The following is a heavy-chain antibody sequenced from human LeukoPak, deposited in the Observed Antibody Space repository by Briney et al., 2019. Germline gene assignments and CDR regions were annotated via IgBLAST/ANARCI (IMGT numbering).Heavy chain of an antibody. D-gene: IGHD2-2*01. Sequence: GGSLRLSCAASGFIFSSYSMNWVRQAPGKGLEWVSYISSSSNTIYYADSVKGRFTISRDNAKNSLYLQMNSLRDGDTAVYHCARGLPMPNQFDYWGQGTLVTVSS. V-gene: IGHV3-48*02. CDR3: ARGLPMPNQFDY. CDR2: ISSSSNTI. CDR1: GFIFSSYS. J-gene: IGHJ4*02.